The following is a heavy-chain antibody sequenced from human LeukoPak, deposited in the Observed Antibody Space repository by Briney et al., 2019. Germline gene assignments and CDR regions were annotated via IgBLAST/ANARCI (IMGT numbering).Heavy chain of an antibody. CDR3: ARHDSLDGGQSDY. V-gene: IGHV5-51*01. CDR2: IYPGDSYT. D-gene: IGHD2-15*01. J-gene: IGHJ4*02. Sequence: GESLKISCQGSGYSFTTYWIAWVRQMPGKGLEWMGIIYPGDSYTIYSPSFQGQVTISADKSISTAYLQWSSLKASDTAMYYCARHDSLDGGQSDYWGQGTLVTVSS. CDR1: GYSFTTYW.